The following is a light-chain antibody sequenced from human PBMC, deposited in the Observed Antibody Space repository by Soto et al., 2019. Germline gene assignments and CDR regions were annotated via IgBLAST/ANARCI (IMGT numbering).Light chain of an antibody. J-gene: IGKJ5*01. CDR1: QSVSTY. CDR3: QQRRSWPPTIT. Sequence: EIVLTQSPATLSLSPWERATLSCRASQSVSTYLAWYQQRPGQAPRLLIYDASYRATDVPPRFSGSGSGTDFTLTISSLEPEDFAVYYCQQRRSWPPTITFGQGTRLEIK. V-gene: IGKV3-11*01. CDR2: DAS.